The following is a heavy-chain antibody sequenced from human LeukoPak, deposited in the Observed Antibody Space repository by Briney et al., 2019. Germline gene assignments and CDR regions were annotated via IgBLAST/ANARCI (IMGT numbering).Heavy chain of an antibody. CDR2: INHSGST. V-gene: IGHV4-34*01. Sequence: SETLSLTCAVYGGSYSGYYWSWIRQPPGKGLEWIGEINHSGSTNYIPSLKSRVTISVDTSKNQFSLKLSSVTAAARAVYYCATGGGITGTTLLFAPWGQGTLVPVSS. CDR3: ATGGGITGTTLLFAP. D-gene: IGHD1-7*01. CDR1: GGSYSGYY. J-gene: IGHJ5*02.